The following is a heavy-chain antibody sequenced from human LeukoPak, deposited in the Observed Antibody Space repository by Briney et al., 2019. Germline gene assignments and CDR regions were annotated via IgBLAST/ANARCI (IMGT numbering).Heavy chain of an antibody. CDR1: GFTFSSYW. V-gene: IGHV3-74*01. D-gene: IGHD3-3*01. Sequence: GGSLRLSCAASGFTFSSYWMHWVRQAPGKGLVWVSRINSDGSSTSYADSVKGRFTISRDNAKNTLYLQMNSLRAEDTAVYYCAKVLPPHRHYDFWSGYYPSPGYGMDVWGQGTTVTVSS. CDR3: AKVLPPHRHYDFWSGYYPSPGYGMDV. CDR2: INSDGSST. J-gene: IGHJ6*02.